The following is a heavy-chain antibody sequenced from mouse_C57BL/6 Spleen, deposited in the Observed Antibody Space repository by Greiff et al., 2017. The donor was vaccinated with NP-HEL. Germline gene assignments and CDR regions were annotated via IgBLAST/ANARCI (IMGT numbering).Heavy chain of an antibody. CDR3: GILYSTLAMDY. J-gene: IGHJ4*01. V-gene: IGHV1-59*01. CDR1: GYTFTSYW. D-gene: IGHD2-5*01. CDR2: IDPSDSYT. Sequence: VQLQQPGAELVRPGTSVKLSCKASGYTFTSYWMHWVKQRPGQGLEWIGVIDPSDSYTNYNQKFKGKATLTVDTSSSTAYMQLSSLTSEDSAVYYCGILYSTLAMDYWGQGTSVTVSS.